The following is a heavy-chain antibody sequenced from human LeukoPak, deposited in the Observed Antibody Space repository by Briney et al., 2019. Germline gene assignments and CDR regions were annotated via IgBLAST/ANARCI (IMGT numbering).Heavy chain of an antibody. Sequence: GGSLRLSCAASGFTVSSNYMSWVRQAPGKGLEWVSVIYSGGSTYYADSVKGRFTISRHNSKNTLYLQMNSLRAEDTAVYYCARESAVAATRYYYYYGMDVWGQGTTVTVSS. J-gene: IGHJ6*02. CDR2: IYSGGST. D-gene: IGHD2-15*01. CDR3: ARESAVAATRYYYYYGMDV. CDR1: GFTVSSNY. V-gene: IGHV3-53*04.